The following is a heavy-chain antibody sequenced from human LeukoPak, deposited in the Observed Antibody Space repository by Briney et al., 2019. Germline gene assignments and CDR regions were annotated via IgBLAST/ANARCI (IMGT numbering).Heavy chain of an antibody. CDR2: VSYDGSNK. V-gene: IGHV3-30*03. J-gene: IGHJ3*02. D-gene: IGHD3-22*01. Sequence: GGSLRLSCAASGFTFSSSGMHWVRQTPGKGLEWVAIVSYDGSNKYYADSVKGRFTISRDNSKNTLYLQMNSLRAEDTAVYYCARDSGDSSDYYYEGNAFDIWGQGTMVTVPS. CDR3: ARDSGDSSDYYYEGNAFDI. CDR1: GFTFSSSG.